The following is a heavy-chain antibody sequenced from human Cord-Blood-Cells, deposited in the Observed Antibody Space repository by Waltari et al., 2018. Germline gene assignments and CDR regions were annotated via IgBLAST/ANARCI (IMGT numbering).Heavy chain of an antibody. D-gene: IGHD2-2*01. CDR1: GGSISSSSYY. V-gene: IGHV4-39*01. CDR3: ARHTRRDIVVVPAAFDY. J-gene: IGHJ4*02. Sequence: QLQLQESGPGLVKPSETLSLTCPVSGGSISSSSYYWGWIRQPPGKGLEWIGSIYYSGSTYYNPSLKSRFTISVDTYKTQFSLKLSSVTAADTAVYYCARHTRRDIVVVPAAFDYWGQGTLVTVSS. CDR2: IYYSGST.